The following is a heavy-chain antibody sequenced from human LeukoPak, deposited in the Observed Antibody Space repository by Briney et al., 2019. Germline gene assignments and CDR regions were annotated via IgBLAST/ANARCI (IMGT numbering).Heavy chain of an antibody. D-gene: IGHD3-3*01. CDR2: INHSGST. CDR1: GGSFSGYY. V-gene: IGHV4-34*01. CDR3: ARSYYDFCSGYSPARSWYFDL. J-gene: IGHJ2*01. Sequence: PSETLSLTCAVYGGSFSGYYWSWIRQPPGKGLEWIGEINHSGSTNYNPSLKSRVTISVDTSKNQFSLKLSSVTAADTAVYYCARSYYDFCSGYSPARSWYFDLWGRGTLVTVSS.